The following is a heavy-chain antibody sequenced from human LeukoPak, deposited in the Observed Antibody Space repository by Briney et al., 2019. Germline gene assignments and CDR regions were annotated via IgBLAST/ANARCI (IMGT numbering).Heavy chain of an antibody. D-gene: IGHD3-22*01. V-gene: IGHV1-8*01. CDR1: GYTFTSYD. Sequence: ASVKVSCKASGYTFTSYDINWVRQATGQGLEWMGWMNPNSGNTGYAQKFQGRVTMTRNTSISTAYMELSSLRSEDTAVYYCARAVSNYYDSSGYSLDYWGQGTLVTVSS. CDR3: ARAVSNYYDSSGYSLDY. CDR2: MNPNSGNT. J-gene: IGHJ4*02.